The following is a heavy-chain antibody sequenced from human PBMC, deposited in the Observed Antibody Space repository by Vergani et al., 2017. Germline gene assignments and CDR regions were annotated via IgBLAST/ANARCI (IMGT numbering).Heavy chain of an antibody. CDR1: GGSISSSNW. J-gene: IGHJ4*02. D-gene: IGHD3-16*01. CDR3: ARHDRKTYTATMGWYDY. Sequence: QVQLQESGPGLVKPPGTLSLTCAVSGGSISSSNWWSWVRQPPGKGLEWIGEIYHSGSTNYNPSLKSRVTISVDKSKNQFSLKLSSVTAADTALYFCARHDRKTYTATMGWYDYWGQGILVTVSS. V-gene: IGHV4-4*01. CDR2: IYHSGST.